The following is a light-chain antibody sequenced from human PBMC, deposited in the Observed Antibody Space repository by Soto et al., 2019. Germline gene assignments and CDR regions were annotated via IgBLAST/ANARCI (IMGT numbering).Light chain of an antibody. V-gene: IGKV2-28*01. CDR1: QSLLHSNGYNY. CDR2: LGS. CDR3: MQSLQTPRT. Sequence: DFVMTQSPLSLPVTPGEPASISCRSSQSLLHSNGYNYLDWYLQKPGQSPQLLIYLGSNRSSGVPDRVSGSGSGTDFTLKISRVEAEDVGVYYSMQSLQTPRTFGQGTKVEIK. J-gene: IGKJ1*01.